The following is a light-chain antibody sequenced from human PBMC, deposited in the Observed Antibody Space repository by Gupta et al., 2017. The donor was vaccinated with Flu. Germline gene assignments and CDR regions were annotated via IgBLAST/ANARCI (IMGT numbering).Light chain of an antibody. CDR3: QAGDSSSYV. Sequence: STGKTATITCSGDKWGDKYGSWYPQKPGQYLILVIYKDNKRTAGIPERFSGSNSGNTATLTIRGTQAMDEDDYYCQAGDSSSYVFGTGTKVTVL. CDR1: KWGDKY. J-gene: IGLJ1*01. CDR2: KDN. V-gene: IGLV3-1*01.